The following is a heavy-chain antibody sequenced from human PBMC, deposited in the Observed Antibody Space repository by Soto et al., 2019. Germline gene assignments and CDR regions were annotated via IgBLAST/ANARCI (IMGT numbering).Heavy chain of an antibody. CDR1: GFTFDDYA. D-gene: IGHD6-19*01. CDR3: AKARAGYSSGWSGVRAFDI. Sequence: EVQLVESGGGLVQPGRSLRLSCAASGFTFDDYAMHWVRQAPGKGLEWVSGISWNSGSIGYAASVKGRFTISRDNAKNSLYQQMNSLRAEDTALYFCAKARAGYSSGWSGVRAFDIWGQGTMVTVSS. J-gene: IGHJ3*02. CDR2: ISWNSGSI. V-gene: IGHV3-9*01.